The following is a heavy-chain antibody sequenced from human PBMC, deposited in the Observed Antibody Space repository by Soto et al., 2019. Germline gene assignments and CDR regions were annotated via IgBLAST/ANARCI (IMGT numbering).Heavy chain of an antibody. Sequence: ASVKVSCKASGYTFTGYYMHWVRQAPGQGLEWMGWINPNSGGTNYAQKFQGWVTMTRDTSISTAYMELSRLRSDDTAVYYCAREIDCTNGVCYHDAFDIWGQGTMVTVSS. J-gene: IGHJ3*02. CDR2: INPNSGGT. V-gene: IGHV1-2*04. CDR1: GYTFTGYY. CDR3: AREIDCTNGVCYHDAFDI. D-gene: IGHD2-8*01.